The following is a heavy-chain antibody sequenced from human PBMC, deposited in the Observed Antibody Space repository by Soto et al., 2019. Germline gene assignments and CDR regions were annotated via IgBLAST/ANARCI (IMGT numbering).Heavy chain of an antibody. CDR3: ARDEGAGSSSDSPIYYYYYYGMDV. J-gene: IGHJ6*02. D-gene: IGHD6-13*01. V-gene: IGHV1-69*01. CDR1: GGTFSSYA. Sequence: QVQLVQSGAEVKKPGSSVKVSCKASGGTFSSYAISWVRQAPGQGLEWMGGIIPIFGTANYAQKFQGRVTITADESTSTAYMELSSLRSEDTAVYYCARDEGAGSSSDSPIYYYYYYGMDVWGQGTTVTVSS. CDR2: IIPIFGTA.